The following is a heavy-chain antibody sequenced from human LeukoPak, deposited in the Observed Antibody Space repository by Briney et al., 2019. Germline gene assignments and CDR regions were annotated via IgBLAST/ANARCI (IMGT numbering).Heavy chain of an antibody. Sequence: GGSLRLSCAASGFTFSTYAMTWVRQAPGKGLEWVSAITAGGGSTYYADSVKGRFTISRDNSKNTLYLQMNSLRAEDTAVYYCAEVSYSGYEPTYYFYYYGMDVWGQGTTVTVSS. V-gene: IGHV3-23*01. CDR3: AEVSYSGYEPTYYFYYYGMDV. J-gene: IGHJ6*02. D-gene: IGHD5-12*01. CDR2: ITAGGGST. CDR1: GFTFSTYA.